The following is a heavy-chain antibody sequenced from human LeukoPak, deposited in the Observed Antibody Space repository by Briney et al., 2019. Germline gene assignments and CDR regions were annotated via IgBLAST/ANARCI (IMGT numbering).Heavy chain of an antibody. V-gene: IGHV4-39*01. D-gene: IGHD2-15*01. CDR3: ARWVGYCSGGSCYRDKYYFDY. CDR1: GGSISSSSYY. CDR2: IYYSGST. Sequence: SETLSLTCTVSGGSISSSSYYWGWIRQPPGKGLEWIGSIYYSGSTYYNPSLKSRVTISVDTSKNQFSLKLSSVAAADTAVYYCARWVGYCSGGSCYRDKYYFDYWGQGTLVTVSS. J-gene: IGHJ4*02.